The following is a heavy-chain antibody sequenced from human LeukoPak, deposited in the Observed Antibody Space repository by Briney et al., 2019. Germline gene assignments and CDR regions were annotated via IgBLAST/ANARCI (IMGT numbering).Heavy chain of an antibody. Sequence: ASVKVSCKASGNTFTAYYMNWVRQAPGQGLEWMGWINPNSGGTNYAQKFQGRVTMTRDTSISTAYLELSRLRSDDTAVYYCARDQSIVGATLDYWGQGTLVTVSS. CDR1: GNTFTAYY. CDR3: ARDQSIVGATLDY. CDR2: INPNSGGT. J-gene: IGHJ4*02. D-gene: IGHD1-26*01. V-gene: IGHV1-2*02.